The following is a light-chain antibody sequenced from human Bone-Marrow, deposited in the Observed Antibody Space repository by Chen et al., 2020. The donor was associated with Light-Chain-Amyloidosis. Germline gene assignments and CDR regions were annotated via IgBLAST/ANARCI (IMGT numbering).Light chain of an antibody. J-gene: IGLJ3*02. CDR1: NIGSTS. Sequence: SSVLTQPSSVSVAPGQTATIACGGNNIGSTSVHWYQQTPGQAPLLVVYDDSDRPSGIHERLSGSNSGNTATLTISRVEAGDEADYYCQVWDRSSDRPVFGGGTKLTVL. CDR3: QVWDRSSDRPV. CDR2: DDS. V-gene: IGLV3-21*02.